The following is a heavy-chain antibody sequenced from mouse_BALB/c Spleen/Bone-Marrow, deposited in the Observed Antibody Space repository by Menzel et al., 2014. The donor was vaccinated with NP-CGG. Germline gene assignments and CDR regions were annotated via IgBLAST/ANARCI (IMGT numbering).Heavy chain of an antibody. Sequence: QVHVKQSGAELVRPGASVKLSCKASGYSFTSYWMNWVKQRPGQGLEWIGMIHPSDTETRLNQRFKDKATLTVDKSSSTAYMQLSSQTSEDSAVYYCARLEGNYGSTFAYWGQGTLVTVSA. CDR1: GYSFTSYW. CDR3: ARLEGNYGSTFAY. CDR2: IHPSDTET. J-gene: IGHJ3*01. D-gene: IGHD1-1*01. V-gene: IGHV1-61*01.